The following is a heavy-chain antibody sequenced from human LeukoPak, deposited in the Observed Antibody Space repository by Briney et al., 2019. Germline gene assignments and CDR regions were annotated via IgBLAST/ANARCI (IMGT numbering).Heavy chain of an antibody. CDR2: INWNSDSI. CDR1: GFTFDDYA. V-gene: IGHV3-9*01. CDR3: AINGGGDSGYGNFDY. J-gene: IGHJ4*02. D-gene: IGHD5-12*01. Sequence: GGSLRLSCAASGFTFDDYAMHWVRHVPGKGLEWVSGINWNSDSIGYADSVKGRFTTSRDNAKNSLYLQMNSLRAEDTAFYYCAINGGGDSGYGNFDYWGRGTLVTVSS.